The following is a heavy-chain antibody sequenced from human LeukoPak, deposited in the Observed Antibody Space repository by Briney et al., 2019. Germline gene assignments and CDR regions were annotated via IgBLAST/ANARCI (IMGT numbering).Heavy chain of an antibody. Sequence: GASVKVSCKASGYTFTGYYMHWVRQAPGQGLEWMGWINPNSGGTNYAQKFQGRVTMTRDTSISTAYMELSRLRSDDTAVYYCARVKTRYYDSSGYYYWGQGTLVTVSS. V-gene: IGHV1-2*02. CDR2: INPNSGGT. J-gene: IGHJ4*02. CDR1: GYTFTGYY. D-gene: IGHD3-22*01. CDR3: ARVKTRYYDSSGYYY.